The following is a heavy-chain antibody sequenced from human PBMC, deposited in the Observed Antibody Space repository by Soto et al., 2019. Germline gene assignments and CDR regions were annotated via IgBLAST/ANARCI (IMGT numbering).Heavy chain of an antibody. J-gene: IGHJ5*02. V-gene: IGHV4-34*01. D-gene: IGHD3-3*01. CDR3: ATLGHYDFWSGFRKGNWFDP. CDR2: VNHSGST. CDR1: GGSFIGYY. Sequence: QVQLQQWGAGLLKPSETVSLTCAVYGGSFIGYYGTWIRQPPGKGLEWIGEVNHSGSTNYNPSLKRRVTLSADTSKNQFSLRLSSVTAADTAVYYCATLGHYDFWSGFRKGNWFDPLGQGTLVTVSS.